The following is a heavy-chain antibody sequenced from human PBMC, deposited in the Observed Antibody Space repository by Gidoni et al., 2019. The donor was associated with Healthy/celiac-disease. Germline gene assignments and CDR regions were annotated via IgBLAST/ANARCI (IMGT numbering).Heavy chain of an antibody. V-gene: IGHV4-34*01. Sequence: QVQLQQWGAVLLKPSETLSLTCAVYGGSFSGYYWSWIRQPPGKGLEWIGEINHSGSTNYNPSLKSRVTISVDTSKNQFSLKLSSVTAADTAVYYCASSCSGGSCYSDYWGQGTLVTVSS. D-gene: IGHD2-15*01. CDR2: INHSGST. J-gene: IGHJ4*02. CDR1: GGSFSGYY. CDR3: ASSCSGGSCYSDY.